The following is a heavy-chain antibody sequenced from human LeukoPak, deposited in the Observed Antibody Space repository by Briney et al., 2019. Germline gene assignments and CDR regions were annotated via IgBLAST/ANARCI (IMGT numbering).Heavy chain of an antibody. Sequence: SETLSLTCTVSGGSISSYYWSWIRQPPGKGLEWIGEINHSGSTNYNPSLKSRVTISVDTSKNQFSLKLSSVTAADTAVYYCARRKMYYDILTGYYYYMDVWGKGTTVTVSS. CDR1: GGSISSYY. V-gene: IGHV4-34*01. D-gene: IGHD3-9*01. J-gene: IGHJ6*03. CDR2: INHSGST. CDR3: ARRKMYYDILTGYYYYMDV.